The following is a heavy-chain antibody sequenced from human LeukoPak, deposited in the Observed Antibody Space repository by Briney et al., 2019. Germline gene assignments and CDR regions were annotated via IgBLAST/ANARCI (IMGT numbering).Heavy chain of an antibody. J-gene: IGHJ6*02. Sequence: PSETLSLTCTVSGGSISSYYWSWIRQPAGKGLEWIGRIYTSGSTNYNPSLKSRVTMSVDTSKNQFSLKLSSVTAADTAVYYCARDRVGSSSWFRGYYYYGMDVWGQGTTVTVSS. CDR3: ARDRVGSSSWFRGYYYYGMDV. D-gene: IGHD6-13*01. V-gene: IGHV4-4*07. CDR1: GGSISSYY. CDR2: IYTSGST.